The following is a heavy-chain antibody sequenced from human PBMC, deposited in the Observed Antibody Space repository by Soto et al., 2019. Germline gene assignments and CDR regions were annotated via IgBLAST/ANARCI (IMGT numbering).Heavy chain of an antibody. CDR1: GGSVSSGSYY. V-gene: IGHV4-61*01. CDR3: ARDVVGKYYDSSGVALDY. D-gene: IGHD3-22*01. CDR2: IYYSGST. J-gene: IGHJ4*02. Sequence: QVQLQESGPGLVKPSETLSLTCTVSGGSVSSGSYYWSWIRQPPGKGLEWIGYIYYSGSTNYNPSLKSRVTISVDTSKNQFSLKLSSVTAADTAVYYCARDVVGKYYDSSGVALDYWGQGTLVTVSS.